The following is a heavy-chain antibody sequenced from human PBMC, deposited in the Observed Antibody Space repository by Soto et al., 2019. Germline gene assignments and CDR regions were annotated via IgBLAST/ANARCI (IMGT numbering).Heavy chain of an antibody. CDR3: ARLRWHLYPFDY. CDR2: IYYSGST. CDR1: GGSISSGGYY. D-gene: IGHD2-2*02. V-gene: IGHV4-39*01. Sequence: ETLSLTCTVSGGSISSGGYYWSWIRQPPGKGLEWIGYIYYSGSTYYNPSLKSRVTISVDTSKNQFSLKLSSVTAADTAVYYCARLRWHLYPFDYWGQGTLVTVSS. J-gene: IGHJ4*02.